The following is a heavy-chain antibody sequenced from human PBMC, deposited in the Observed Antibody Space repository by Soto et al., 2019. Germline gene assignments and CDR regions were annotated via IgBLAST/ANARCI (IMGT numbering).Heavy chain of an antibody. CDR3: ASAPRVTQMGPAYLYFDL. J-gene: IGHJ2*01. CDR1: GYTFTSYG. Sequence: QVQLVQSGAEVKKPGASVKVSCKASGYTFTSYGISWVRQAPGQGLEWMGWISAYNGNTNYAQKLQGRVTMTTDTSPSTTYMGLRGLGSDDTAVYYWASAPRVTQMGPAYLYFDLWGRGTLVTVSS. D-gene: IGHD5-18*01. CDR2: ISAYNGNT. V-gene: IGHV1-18*04.